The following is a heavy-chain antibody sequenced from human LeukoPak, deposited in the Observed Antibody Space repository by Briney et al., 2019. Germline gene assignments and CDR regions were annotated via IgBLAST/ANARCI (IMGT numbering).Heavy chain of an antibody. Sequence: GGSLRLSCAASGFTFSSYSMNWVRQAPGKGLEWVSSISSSSSYIYYADSVKGRFTISRDNAKNSLYLQMNSLRAEDTAVYYCARDLRPYYYDSSRYFDYWGQGTLVTASS. J-gene: IGHJ4*02. CDR1: GFTFSSYS. D-gene: IGHD3-22*01. CDR3: ARDLRPYYYDSSRYFDY. V-gene: IGHV3-21*01. CDR2: ISSSSSYI.